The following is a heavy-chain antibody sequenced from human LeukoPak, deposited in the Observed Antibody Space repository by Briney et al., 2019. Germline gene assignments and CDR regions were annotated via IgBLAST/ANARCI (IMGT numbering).Heavy chain of an antibody. J-gene: IGHJ4*02. D-gene: IGHD2-21*01. CDR3: AGVPDYCGGDCSLDY. Sequence: ASVKVSCKASGGTFSSYTISWVRQAPGQGLEWMGRIIPILGIANYAQKFQGRVTITADKSTSTAYMELSSLRSEDTAVYYCAGVPDYCGGDCSLDYWGQGTLVTVSS. CDR1: GGTFSSYT. V-gene: IGHV1-69*02. CDR2: IIPILGIA.